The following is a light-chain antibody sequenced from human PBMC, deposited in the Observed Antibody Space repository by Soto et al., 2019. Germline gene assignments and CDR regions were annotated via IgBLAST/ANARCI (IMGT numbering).Light chain of an antibody. CDR1: QGISNY. CDR3: QQYGSSWT. CDR2: AAS. V-gene: IGKV1-27*01. J-gene: IGKJ1*01. Sequence: KMKQSPSSLSTSVGDRVTITCRASQGISNYLAWYQQKPGKVPKLLIYAASTLQSGVPSRFSGSGSGTDFTLTISRLEPEDFAVYYCQQYGSSWTFGQGSKV.